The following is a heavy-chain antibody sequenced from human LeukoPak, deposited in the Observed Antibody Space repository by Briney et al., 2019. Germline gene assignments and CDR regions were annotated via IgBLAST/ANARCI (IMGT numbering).Heavy chain of an antibody. Sequence: GASVKVSCKASGYTFTSYYMHWVRQAPGQGLEWMGIINPSGGSTSYAQKFQGRVTMTRDTSTSTVYMKLSSLRSEDTAVYYCARGGPNYYDSSGYYLGYWGQGTLVTVSS. V-gene: IGHV1-46*01. CDR3: ARGGPNYYDSSGYYLGY. CDR2: INPSGGST. J-gene: IGHJ4*02. D-gene: IGHD3-22*01. CDR1: GYTFTSYY.